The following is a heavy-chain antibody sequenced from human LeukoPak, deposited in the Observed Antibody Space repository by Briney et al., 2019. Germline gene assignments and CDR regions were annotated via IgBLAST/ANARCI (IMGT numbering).Heavy chain of an antibody. V-gene: IGHV4-4*09. J-gene: IGHJ4*02. CDR3: ARHAPYYYGSGRLVY. CDR2: IYTSGST. Sequence: SETLSLTCTVSGGSISSYYWSWIRQPPGKGLEWIGYIYTSGSTNYNPSLKSRVTISVDTSKNQFSLKLSSVTAADTAVYYCARHAPYYYGSGRLVYWGQGTLVTVSS. CDR1: GGSISSYY. D-gene: IGHD3-10*01.